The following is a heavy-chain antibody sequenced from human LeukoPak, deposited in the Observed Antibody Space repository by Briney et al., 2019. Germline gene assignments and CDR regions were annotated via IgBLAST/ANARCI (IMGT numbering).Heavy chain of an antibody. J-gene: IGHJ3*02. CDR1: GFAFGSEA. CDR2: ISPGGGTT. V-gene: IGHV3-23*01. CDR3: AKDPRSSGWYSVGAFDI. D-gene: IGHD6-19*01. Sequence: GGSLRLSCAVSGFAFGSEAMSWVRQSPARGLEWVASISPGGGTTYYADYVKGRFAISRDNSKNTLYLQMNSLRAEDTAVYYCAKDPRSSGWYSVGAFDIWGQGTMVTVSS.